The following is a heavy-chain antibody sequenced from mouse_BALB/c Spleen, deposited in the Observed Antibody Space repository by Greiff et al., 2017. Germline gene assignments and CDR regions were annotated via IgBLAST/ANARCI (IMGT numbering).Heavy chain of an antibody. CDR3: ARYPSGYYFDY. Sequence: QVQLQQSGAELAKPGASVKMSCKASGYTFTSYWMHWVKQRPGQGLEWIGYINPSTGYTEYNQKFKDKATLTADKSSSTAYMQLSSLTSEDSAVYYCARYPSGYYFDYWGQGTTLTVSS. J-gene: IGHJ2*01. V-gene: IGHV1-7*01. CDR1: GYTFTSYW. CDR2: INPSTGYT.